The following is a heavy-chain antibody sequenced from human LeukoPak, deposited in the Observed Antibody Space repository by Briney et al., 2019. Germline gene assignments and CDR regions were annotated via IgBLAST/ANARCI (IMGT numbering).Heavy chain of an antibody. V-gene: IGHV4-30-4*01. Sequence: PSQTLSLTCTVSGGSVESGGYYWTWIRQPPGKGLEWIGYIYYSGSTYYNPSLKSRVTISVDTSKNQFSLKLSSVTAADTAVYYCARDLVLGCSSTSCSAYCYYGMDVWGQGTTVTVSS. J-gene: IGHJ6*02. CDR2: IYYSGST. CDR3: ARDLVLGCSSTSCSAYCYYGMDV. CDR1: GGSVESGGYY. D-gene: IGHD2-2*01.